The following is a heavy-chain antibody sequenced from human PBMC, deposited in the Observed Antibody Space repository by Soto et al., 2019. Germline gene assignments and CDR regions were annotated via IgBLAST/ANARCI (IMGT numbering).Heavy chain of an antibody. D-gene: IGHD3-16*01. J-gene: IGHJ3*02. Sequence: SLRVSCAASGFTFRIYSMHWVRQSPGKGLEWVAVMWYDGTNKYYGESVKGRFTISRDNSENTLYLQMNSLRVEDTAVYYCARDATFGTKGGSFDIWGHGTLVTVS. CDR3: ARDATFGTKGGSFDI. CDR1: GFTFRIYS. CDR2: MWYDGTNK. V-gene: IGHV3-33*01.